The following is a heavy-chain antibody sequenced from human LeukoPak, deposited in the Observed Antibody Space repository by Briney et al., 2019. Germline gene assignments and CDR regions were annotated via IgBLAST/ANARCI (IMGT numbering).Heavy chain of an antibody. D-gene: IGHD3-9*01. V-gene: IGHV4-34*01. CDR2: INHGGST. CDR3: ARNPPTIFGHFDL. CDR1: GGSFSGDF. J-gene: IGHJ2*01. Sequence: SETLSLTCAVYGGSFSGDFWSWIRQSPGKGLEWIGEINHGGSTTYNPSLKSRVTISVDTSKNQFYLKMNSVTAADTAVYYCARNPPTIFGHFDLWGRGTLVTVSS.